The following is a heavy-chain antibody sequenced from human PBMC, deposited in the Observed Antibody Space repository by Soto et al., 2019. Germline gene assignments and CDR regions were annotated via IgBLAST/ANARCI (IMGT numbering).Heavy chain of an antibody. CDR3: AREAIVVDGPTTDAIDT. Sequence: PSETLSLTCTVSGGSISSYYWSWIRQPPGKGLEWIGYIYYSGSTNYNPSLKSRVTISVDTSKNQFSLKLSSVTAADTAVYYCAREAIVVDGPTTDAIDTWGQGAMVTVS. V-gene: IGHV4-59*08. CDR2: IYYSGST. CDR1: GGSISSYY. J-gene: IGHJ3*02. D-gene: IGHD2-15*01.